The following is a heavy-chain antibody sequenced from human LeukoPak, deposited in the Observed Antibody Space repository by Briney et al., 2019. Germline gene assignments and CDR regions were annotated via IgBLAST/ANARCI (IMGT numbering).Heavy chain of an antibody. Sequence: ASVKVSCKASGYTFTGYYMHWVRQAPGQGLEWMGWINPNSGGTNYAQKLQGRVTMTRDTSISTAYMELSRLRSDDTAVYYCARDSRRVVGAVAGISGYWGQGTLVTVSS. CDR1: GYTFTGYY. CDR2: INPNSGGT. D-gene: IGHD6-19*01. CDR3: ARDSRRVVGAVAGISGY. V-gene: IGHV1-2*02. J-gene: IGHJ4*02.